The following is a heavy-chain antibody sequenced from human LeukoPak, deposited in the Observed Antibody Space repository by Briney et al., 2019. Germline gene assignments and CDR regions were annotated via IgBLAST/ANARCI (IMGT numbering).Heavy chain of an antibody. CDR2: INSDGSTT. CDR3: TKDDDSTSYYFDY. V-gene: IGHV3-74*01. CDR1: GFTFSSYW. J-gene: IGHJ4*02. Sequence: PGGSLRLSCAASGFTFSSYWMYWVRQAPAKGLVWVSRINSDGSTTSYADSVKGRFTISRDNAKNTLYLQMNSLRAEDTAVYYCTKDDDSTSYYFDYWGPGTLVTVSS. D-gene: IGHD2-2*01.